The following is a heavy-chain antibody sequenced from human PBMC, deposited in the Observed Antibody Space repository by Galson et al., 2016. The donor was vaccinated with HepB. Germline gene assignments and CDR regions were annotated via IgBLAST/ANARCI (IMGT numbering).Heavy chain of an antibody. CDR1: GFSVSSYS. CDR2: IYAGGKT. D-gene: IGHD2-15*01. V-gene: IGHV3-53*01. Sequence: SLRLSCAASGFSVSSYSINWVRQVSGKGLEWISLIYAGGKTDYADFVKGRFTLSREKSENTVSLQLTSLRAEDTAVYFCARESESSDHSFDAWGPGTLVIVSA. J-gene: IGHJ5*02. CDR3: ARESESSDHSFDA.